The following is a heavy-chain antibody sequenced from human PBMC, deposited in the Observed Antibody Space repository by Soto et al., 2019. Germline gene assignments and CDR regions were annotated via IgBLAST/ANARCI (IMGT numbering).Heavy chain of an antibody. J-gene: IGHJ3*01. CDR2: ISTYSGNT. CDR1: GYTFTSYG. Sequence: ASVKVSCKASGYTFTSYGISWVRQAPGQGLEWMGWISTYSGNTNYEHKLQGRVTMTTDTSTRTAYMELRSLRSDDTAVYYCARDGCNTASCHPDALDVWGQGTMVTVSS. CDR3: ARDGCNTASCHPDALDV. V-gene: IGHV1-18*01. D-gene: IGHD2-2*01.